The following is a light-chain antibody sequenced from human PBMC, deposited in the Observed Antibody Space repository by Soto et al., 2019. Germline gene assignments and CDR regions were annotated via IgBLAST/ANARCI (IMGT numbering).Light chain of an antibody. CDR1: QTVSFSY. Sequence: EIVLTQSPGTLSLSPGDRATLSCRASQTVSFSYLAWYQQKPGQAPRLLIYGASSSATGIPDRFSGSESGTDFTLTISRLQPEDFADYYCQQYGSSPLTFGGGTKVEIK. CDR2: GAS. V-gene: IGKV3-20*01. J-gene: IGKJ4*01. CDR3: QQYGSSPLT.